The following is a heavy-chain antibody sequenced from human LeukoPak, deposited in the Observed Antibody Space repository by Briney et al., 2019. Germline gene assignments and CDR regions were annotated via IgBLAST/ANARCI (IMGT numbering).Heavy chain of an antibody. D-gene: IGHD6-6*01. Sequence: ASVKVSCKSSGYTFSTYGISWVRQAPGQGLEWMGWISAYNGNTNYAQKLQGRLTMTTDTSTSTAYMELRSLRSDDTAVYYCARGSSSSYYYYMDVWGKGTTVTVSS. V-gene: IGHV1-18*01. CDR1: GYTFSTYG. CDR3: ARGSSSSYYYYMDV. J-gene: IGHJ6*03. CDR2: ISAYNGNT.